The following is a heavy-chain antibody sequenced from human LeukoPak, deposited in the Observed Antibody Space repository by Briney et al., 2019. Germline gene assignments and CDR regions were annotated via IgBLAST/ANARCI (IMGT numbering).Heavy chain of an antibody. D-gene: IGHD1-1*01. CDR1: GGSISSYY. J-gene: IGHJ4*02. V-gene: IGHV4-59*12. CDR3: ARGFRGTADY. CDR2: VHYSGST. Sequence: KPSETLSLTCTVSGGSISSYYWSWIRQPPGKGLEWVGYVHYSGSTNYNPSLKSRVTISLDTSQNHFSLKLSSVTAADTAVYYCARGFRGTADYWGQGTLVTVSS.